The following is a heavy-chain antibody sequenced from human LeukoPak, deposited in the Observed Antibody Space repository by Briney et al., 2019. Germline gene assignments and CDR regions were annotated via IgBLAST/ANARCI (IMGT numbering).Heavy chain of an antibody. CDR2: IYYSGST. V-gene: IGHV4-59*01. J-gene: IGHJ5*02. D-gene: IGHD3-3*01. CDR1: GGSISSYY. Sequence: SETLSLTCTVSGGSISSYYWSWIRQPPGKGLEWIGYIYYSGSTNYNPSLKSRVTISVDTSKNQFSLKLSSVTAADTAVYYCTRGNLASITIFGVVYNWFDPWGQGTLVTVSS. CDR3: TRGNLASITIFGVVYNWFDP.